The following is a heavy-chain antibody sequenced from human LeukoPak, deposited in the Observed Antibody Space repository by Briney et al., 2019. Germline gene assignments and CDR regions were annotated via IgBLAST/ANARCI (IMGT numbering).Heavy chain of an antibody. Sequence: SETLSLTCAVYGGSFSGYYWSWIRQPPGKGPEWIGEINHSGSTNYNPSLKSRVTISVDTSKNQFSLKLSTVTAADTAVYYCARVDCSSTSCYHYMDVWGKGTTVTVSS. D-gene: IGHD2-2*01. CDR2: INHSGST. V-gene: IGHV4-34*01. J-gene: IGHJ6*03. CDR1: GGSFSGYY. CDR3: ARVDCSSTSCYHYMDV.